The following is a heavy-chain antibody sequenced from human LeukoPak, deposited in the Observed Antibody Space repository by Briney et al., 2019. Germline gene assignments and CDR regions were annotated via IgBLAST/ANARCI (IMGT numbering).Heavy chain of an antibody. CDR3: AKLPFLDALDY. Sequence: GGSLRLSCAASGFTFSSYGMHWVRQAPGKGLEWVAVISYDGSNKYYADSVKGRFTISRDNSKNTLYLQMNSLRAKDTAVYYCAKLPFLDALDYWGQGTLVTVSS. J-gene: IGHJ4*02. CDR2: ISYDGSNK. D-gene: IGHD2/OR15-2a*01. V-gene: IGHV3-30*18. CDR1: GFTFSSYG.